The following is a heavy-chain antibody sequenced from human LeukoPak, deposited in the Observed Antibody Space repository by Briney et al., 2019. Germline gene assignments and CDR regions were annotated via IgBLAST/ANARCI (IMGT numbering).Heavy chain of an antibody. CDR3: ARGLVDTGRSRFDY. V-gene: IGHV4-4*02. D-gene: IGHD5-12*01. CDR2: IHHRGRT. J-gene: IGHJ4*02. CDR1: GDSISSSKS. Sequence: SETPCLTCAVSGDSISSSKSWSGVGQPPGKGRGWIGEIHHRGRTNYNPPLKSRVTISVDKANNPPSLKMPSVTAADTAVYYCARGLVDTGRSRFDYWGQGTLVTVSS.